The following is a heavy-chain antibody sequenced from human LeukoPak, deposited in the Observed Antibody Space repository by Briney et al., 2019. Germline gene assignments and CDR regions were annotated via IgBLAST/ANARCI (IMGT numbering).Heavy chain of an antibody. D-gene: IGHD5-24*01. V-gene: IGHV3-48*03. CDR3: ARDTMERWLQIVDY. Sequence: GGSLRLSCAASGFTFSSYEMTWVRQAPGKGLEWISYINPSGSTINYADSVKGRFTISRDNTENSLYLQMNTLRAEDTAVYYCARDTMERWLQIVDYWGQGTLVTVSS. CDR2: INPSGSTI. CDR1: GFTFSSYE. J-gene: IGHJ4*02.